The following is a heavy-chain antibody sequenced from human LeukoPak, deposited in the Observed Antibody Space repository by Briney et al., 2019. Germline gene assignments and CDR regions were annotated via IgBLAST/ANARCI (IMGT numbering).Heavy chain of an antibody. CDR2: IYRSGST. J-gene: IGHJ5*02. Sequence: SETLSLTCAVSGGSISSGGYSWSWIRQPPGKGLEWIGYIYRSGSTYYNPSLKSRVTLSVDRSKNQFSLKLSSVTAADTAMYYCARGAIAAAGNWFDPWGQGTLVTVSS. D-gene: IGHD6-13*01. CDR1: GGSISSGGYS. CDR3: ARGAIAAAGNWFDP. V-gene: IGHV4-30-2*01.